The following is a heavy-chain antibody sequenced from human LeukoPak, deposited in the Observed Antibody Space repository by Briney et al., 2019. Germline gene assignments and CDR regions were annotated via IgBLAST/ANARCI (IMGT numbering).Heavy chain of an antibody. D-gene: IGHD3-10*01. Sequence: PGGSLRLSCAASGFTFSSYAMSWVRQAPGKGLEWVSAISGSGGSTHYADSVKGRFTISRDNSKNTLYLQMNSLRAEDTAVYYCAYDYYGSGSYYKGNWFDPWGQGTLVTVSS. CDR1: GFTFSSYA. CDR2: ISGSGGST. CDR3: AYDYYGSGSYYKGNWFDP. J-gene: IGHJ5*02. V-gene: IGHV3-23*01.